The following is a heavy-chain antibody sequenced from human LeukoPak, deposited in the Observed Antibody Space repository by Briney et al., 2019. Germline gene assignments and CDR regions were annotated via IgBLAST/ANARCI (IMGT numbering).Heavy chain of an antibody. V-gene: IGHV4-61*01. D-gene: IGHD3-16*02. CDR1: GVSVSSGSYY. Sequence: SETLSLTCTVSGVSVSSGSYYWSWIRQPPGKGLEWIGYIYYSGSTNYNPSLKSRVTMSVDTSKNQFSLKLSSVTAADTAVYYCARDYPGFDPWGQGTLVTVSS. CDR3: ARDYPGFDP. CDR2: IYYSGST. J-gene: IGHJ5*02.